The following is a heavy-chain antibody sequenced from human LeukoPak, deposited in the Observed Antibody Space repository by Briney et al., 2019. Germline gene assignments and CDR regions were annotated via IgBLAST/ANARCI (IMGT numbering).Heavy chain of an antibody. J-gene: IGHJ1*01. D-gene: IGHD6-19*01. CDR3: ARSYGSGWYKVPEYFQH. CDR1: GFTFSSYS. V-gene: IGHV3-21*01. Sequence: PGGSLRLSCAASGFTFSSYSMNWVRQAPGKGLEWVSSISSSSSYIYYADSVKGRFTISRDNAQNSLYLQMNSLRAEDTAVYYCARSYGSGWYKVPEYFQHWGQGTLVSVSS. CDR2: ISSSSSYI.